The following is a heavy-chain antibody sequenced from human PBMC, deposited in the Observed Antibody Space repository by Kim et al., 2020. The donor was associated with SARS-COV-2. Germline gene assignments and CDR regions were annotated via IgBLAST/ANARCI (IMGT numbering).Heavy chain of an antibody. CDR2: ISYDGSNK. Sequence: GGSLRLSCAASGFTFSSNAMHWVRQAPDKGLEWVAIISYDGSNKYYADSVKGRFTISRDNSKKTLFLQMNTLRVEDTAVYYCARDLGYSSSWFSFDYWGQGTLVTVSS. V-gene: IGHV3-30*04. J-gene: IGHJ4*02. CDR3: ARDLGYSSSWFSFDY. D-gene: IGHD6-13*01. CDR1: GFTFSSNA.